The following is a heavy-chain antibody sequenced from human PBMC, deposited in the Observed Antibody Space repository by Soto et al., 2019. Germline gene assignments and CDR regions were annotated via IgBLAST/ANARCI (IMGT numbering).Heavy chain of an antibody. J-gene: IGHJ3*02. CDR1: GYTFTSYY. V-gene: IGHV1-46*01. CDR3: ASWVKGDDAFDI. D-gene: IGHD3-16*01. CDR2: INPSGGST. Sequence: ASVKVSCKASGYTFTSYYMHWVRQAPGQGLEWMGRINPSGGSTSYAQKFQGRVTMTTDKSTSTAYMELSSLRSEDTAVYYCASWVKGDDAFDIWGQGTMVTVSS.